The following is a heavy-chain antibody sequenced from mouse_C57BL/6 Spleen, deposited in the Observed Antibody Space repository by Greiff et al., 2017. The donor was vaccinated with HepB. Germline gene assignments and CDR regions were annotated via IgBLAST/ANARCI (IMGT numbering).Heavy chain of an antibody. D-gene: IGHD2-3*01. CDR1: VSKFTPSS. V-gene: IGHV1-15*01. Sequence: QVHLPPSCSSLFLPSACVTLCFPSSVSKFTPSSLPFVHHTPVHGLEWIGAIDPETGGTAYNQKFKGKAILTADKSSSTAYMELRSLTSEDSAVYYCTRYDYFVYWGQGTTLTVSS. J-gene: IGHJ2*01. CDR3: TRYDYFVY. CDR2: IDPETGGT.